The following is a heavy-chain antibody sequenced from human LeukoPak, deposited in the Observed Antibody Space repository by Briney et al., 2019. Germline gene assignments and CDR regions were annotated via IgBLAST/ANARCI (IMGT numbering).Heavy chain of an antibody. CDR1: GYSFNTFW. J-gene: IGHJ4*02. V-gene: IGHV5-51*01. Sequence: GVSLQISCPASGYSFNTFWIAWVRPMPGKGLEWMGIIYPGDSDTRYSPSFQGQVTSAADKSLSTAYLQCNSVEASDTSMYDCARHRYFDYWGQGTLVTVSS. CDR2: IYPGDSDT. CDR3: ARHRYFDY.